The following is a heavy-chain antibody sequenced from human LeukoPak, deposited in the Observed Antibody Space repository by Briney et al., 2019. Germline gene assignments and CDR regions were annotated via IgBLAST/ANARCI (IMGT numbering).Heavy chain of an antibody. J-gene: IGHJ4*02. CDR2: ISSDGNSK. CDR3: VSPTADYPFLYYFDS. D-gene: IGHD5-12*01. V-gene: IGHV3-30*09. Sequence: PGGSLRLSCAASGFSFSSYSIHWVRQAPGKGLEWAAVISSDGNSKNFALSVKGRFAISRDNSKNTLFLQMNNLRSKDTALYYCVSPTADYPFLYYFDSWGQGTLVTVSS. CDR1: GFSFSSYS.